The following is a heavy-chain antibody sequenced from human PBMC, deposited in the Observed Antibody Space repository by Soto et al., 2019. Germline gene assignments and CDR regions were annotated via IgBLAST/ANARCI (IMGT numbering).Heavy chain of an antibody. CDR3: ARDGRADNYGDYVDD. J-gene: IGHJ4*02. D-gene: IGHD4-17*01. Sequence: ASVKVSCKASGYTFTNYAMHWVRQAPGQRLEWMGWINADNGNTEYSQKFQGRVTITRDTSASTAYMELSSLRSEDTAVYYCARDGRADNYGDYVDDWGQGSLVTVSS. CDR1: GYTFTNYA. CDR2: INADNGNT. V-gene: IGHV1-3*01.